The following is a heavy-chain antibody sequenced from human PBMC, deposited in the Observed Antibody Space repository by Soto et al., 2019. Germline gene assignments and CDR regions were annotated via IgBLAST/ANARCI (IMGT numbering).Heavy chain of an antibody. V-gene: IGHV3-23*01. CDR2: ISGGGDFI. Sequence: EVQLLESGGGLVQPGGSLRLSCAASGFTFNNYAMNWVRQAPGKGPEWVSVISGGGDFIYYADSVKGRFTISRDNSENTLYLQMSSLTTADTAVYYRARAQLKDGDYLCADWGQGTLVTVSS. J-gene: IGHJ4*02. D-gene: IGHD4-17*01. CDR3: ARAQLKDGDYLCAD. CDR1: GFTFNNYA.